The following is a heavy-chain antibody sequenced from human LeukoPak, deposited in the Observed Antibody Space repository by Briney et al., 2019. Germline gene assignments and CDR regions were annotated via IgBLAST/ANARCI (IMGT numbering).Heavy chain of an antibody. V-gene: IGHV3-23*01. CDR1: GFIFHSHA. CDR2: ISGSGNRI. J-gene: IGHJ4*02. D-gene: IGHD1-26*01. Sequence: PGGSLRLSCAASGFIFHSHAMTWVRQAPGKGLEWVSAISGSGNRIYYADSVKARFTITRDNSKNTLYLQLSGLGAEDTAMYYCAKVEEDRSLVGAIRTIESWGPGTLVTVSS. CDR3: AKVEEDRSLVGAIRTIES.